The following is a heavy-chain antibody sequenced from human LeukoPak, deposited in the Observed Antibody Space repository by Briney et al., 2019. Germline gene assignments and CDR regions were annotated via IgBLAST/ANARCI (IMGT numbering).Heavy chain of an antibody. V-gene: IGHV3-30*02. CDR2: IRSDGNVT. CDR1: GFLFKSNG. Sequence: GGSLRLSCEAYGFLFKSNGMHWVRQAPGKGLEWVAFIRSDGNVTKYLDSVKGRFTISRDNSENTLYLQVTNLRPDDTAVYFCAKDHGFWSGYLFWGQGTLVTVSS. D-gene: IGHD3-3*01. CDR3: AKDHGFWSGYLF. J-gene: IGHJ4*02.